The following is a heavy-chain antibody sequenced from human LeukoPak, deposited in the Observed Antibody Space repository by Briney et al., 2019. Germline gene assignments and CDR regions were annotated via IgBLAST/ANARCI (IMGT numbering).Heavy chain of an antibody. CDR3: ARVTGGYNLVDY. CDR2: ISNDGGHK. V-gene: IGHV3-74*01. Sequence: AGGSLRLSCAASGFTFSSYSMNWVRQAPGKGLVWVSRISNDGGHKFYADSVKGRFAMSRDNAKNTLYLQMNSLRAEDTAVYYCARVTGGYNLVDYWGQGTLVTVSS. D-gene: IGHD5-24*01. CDR1: GFTFSSYS. J-gene: IGHJ4*02.